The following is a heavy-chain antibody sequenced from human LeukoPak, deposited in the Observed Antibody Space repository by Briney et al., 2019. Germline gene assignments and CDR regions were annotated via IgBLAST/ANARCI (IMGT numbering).Heavy chain of an antibody. CDR2: INHDGSTT. CDR3: VRDRFYAMDV. J-gene: IGHJ6*02. Sequence: GGSLRLSCAASGFTFSSSWMHWVRQAPGKGLVWVSRINHDGSTTNYVDSVKGRFTISRDNAKNTPYLQMNSLRAEDTAVFYCVRDRFYAMDVWGQGTTVTVSS. V-gene: IGHV3-74*01. CDR1: GFTFSSSW.